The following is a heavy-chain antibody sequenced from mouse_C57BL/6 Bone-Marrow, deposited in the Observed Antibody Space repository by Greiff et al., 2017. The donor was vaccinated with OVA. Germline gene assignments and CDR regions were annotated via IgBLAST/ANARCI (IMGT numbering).Heavy chain of an antibody. V-gene: IGHV1-81*01. CDR3: ARVDVYGNYPYSLDY. D-gene: IGHD2-1*01. CDR2: IYPRSGNT. CDR1: GYTFTSYG. Sequence: QVQLQQSGAELARPGASVKLSCKASGYTFTSYGISWVKQRPGQGLEWIGEIYPRSGNTYYNEKFKGKATLTADKSSSTAYMELRRLTSEDSAVYFCARVDVYGNYPYSLDYWGQGTTLTVSS. J-gene: IGHJ2*01.